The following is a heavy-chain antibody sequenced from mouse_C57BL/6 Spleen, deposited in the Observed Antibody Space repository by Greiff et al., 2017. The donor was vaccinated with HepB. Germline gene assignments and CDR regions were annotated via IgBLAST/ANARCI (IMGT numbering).Heavy chain of an antibody. CDR1: GYTFTSYW. J-gene: IGHJ4*01. V-gene: IGHV1-61*01. CDR3: ARKGHGAMDY. Sequence: VQLQQPGAELVRPGSSVKLSCKASGYTFTSYWMDWVKQRPGQGLEWIGNIYPSDSETHYNQKFKDKATLTVDKSSSTAYMQLSSLTSEDSAVYYCARKGHGAMDYWGQGTSVTVSS. CDR2: IYPSDSET. D-gene: IGHD3-1*01.